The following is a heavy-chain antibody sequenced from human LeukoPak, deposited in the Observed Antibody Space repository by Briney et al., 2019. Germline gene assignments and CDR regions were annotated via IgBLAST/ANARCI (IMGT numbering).Heavy chain of an antibody. CDR1: GGTFSSYA. J-gene: IGHJ4*02. CDR2: IIPILGIA. D-gene: IGHD1-26*01. Sequence: VASVKVSCKASGGTFSSYAISWVRQAPGQGLEWMGRIIPILGIANYAQKFQGRVTITADKSTSTAYMELSSLRSEDTAVYYCARGSLGGATAPFNYWGQGTLVTVSS. CDR3: ARGSLGGATAPFNY. V-gene: IGHV1-69*04.